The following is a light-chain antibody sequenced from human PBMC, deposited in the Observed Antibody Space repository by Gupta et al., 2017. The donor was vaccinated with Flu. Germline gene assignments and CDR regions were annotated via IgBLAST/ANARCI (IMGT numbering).Light chain of an antibody. CDR1: QGVTNG. CDR2: DAS. J-gene: IGKJ4*01. CDR3: QEHRSWL. V-gene: IGKV3-11*01. Sequence: EIVLTQSPDTLSLSPGERATLSCRASQGVTNGLAWYQQKPGQAPRLLIYDASNRATGIPARFSGSGSGTDFTLTISRLETEDFESYDYQEHRSWLFGGGTKVEIK.